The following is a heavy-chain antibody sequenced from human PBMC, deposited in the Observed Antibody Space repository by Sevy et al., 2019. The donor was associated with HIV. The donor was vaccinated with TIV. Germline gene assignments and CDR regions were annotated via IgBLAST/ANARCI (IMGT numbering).Heavy chain of an antibody. V-gene: IGHV3-23*01. D-gene: IGHD3-9*01. J-gene: IGHJ4*02. CDR2: FRVGGVGT. CDR1: GFTLRSIA. Sequence: GGSLSPSFQAPGFTLRSIAMAGVRKPPGRGLDWASIFRVGGVGTNNADPVKARFTISSDNSKNILYLQMNSLRAEDTAVYYCARDRATSATGTLFDYWGQGTLVTVSS. CDR3: ARDRATSATGTLFDY.